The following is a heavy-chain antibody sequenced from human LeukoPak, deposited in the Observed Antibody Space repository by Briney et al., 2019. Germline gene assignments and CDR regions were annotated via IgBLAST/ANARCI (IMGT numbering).Heavy chain of an antibody. J-gene: IGHJ4*02. V-gene: IGHV3-23*01. CDR2: ISGSGGST. Sequence: SGGSLRLSCAASGFTFSSYAMSWVRQAPGKGLEWVSAISGSGGSTYYADSVKGRFTISRDNSKNTLYLQMNSLRAEDTAVYYCARDGELEYYDSSGYYPLPLAYWGQGTLVTVSS. CDR3: ARDGELEYYDSSGYYPLPLAY. CDR1: GFTFSSYA. D-gene: IGHD3-22*01.